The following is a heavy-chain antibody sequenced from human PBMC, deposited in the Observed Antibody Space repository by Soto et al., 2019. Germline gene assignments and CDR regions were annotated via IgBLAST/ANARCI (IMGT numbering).Heavy chain of an antibody. Sequence: QVQLVQSGGEVKKPGASVKVSCKGSGYTFARYGVSWVRQAPGQGLEWMGWISLYNGNTNYARKVQGRVTMTADTSTSTAYMELRSLRSDDTAVYYCARVMAVAGNTHFRMDVWGQGTTVTVSS. V-gene: IGHV1-18*01. CDR3: ARVMAVAGNTHFRMDV. CDR2: ISLYNGNT. D-gene: IGHD6-19*01. J-gene: IGHJ6*02. CDR1: GYTFARYG.